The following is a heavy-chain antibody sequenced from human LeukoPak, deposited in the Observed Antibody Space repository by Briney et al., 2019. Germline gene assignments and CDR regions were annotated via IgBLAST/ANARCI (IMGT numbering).Heavy chain of an antibody. V-gene: IGHV1-2*04. CDR1: GYTLTGYH. Sequence: ASVKVSRKASGYTLTGYHMHWVRQPPGQGLEWVGGINTNSGGTNDAQKYPGWVTMTRDASISTAYMELSRVRSDHTAVYYCATHYGSGGYSGRGYYGMDVWGKGTMVTVSS. J-gene: IGHJ6*04. D-gene: IGHD3-10*01. CDR2: INTNSGGT. CDR3: ATHYGSGGYSGRGYYGMDV.